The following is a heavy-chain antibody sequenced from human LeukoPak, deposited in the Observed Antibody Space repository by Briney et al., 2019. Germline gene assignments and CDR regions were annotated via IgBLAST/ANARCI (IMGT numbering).Heavy chain of an antibody. Sequence: PGGPLRLSCAASGFPFRIHSMSWVPKAPGKGLEGVSSIDRSSSHIYYADSMKGRFTISRDNAKNSLFLQMNSLRAEDTAIYYCARDFRTQLDGYSPPYHFDYWGQGALVTVSS. CDR1: GFPFRIHS. D-gene: IGHD5-24*01. V-gene: IGHV3-21*01. CDR2: IDRSSSHI. CDR3: ARDFRTQLDGYSPPYHFDY. J-gene: IGHJ4*02.